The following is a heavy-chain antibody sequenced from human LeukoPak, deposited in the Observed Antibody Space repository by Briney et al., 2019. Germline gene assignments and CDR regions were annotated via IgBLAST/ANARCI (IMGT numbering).Heavy chain of an antibody. CDR3: AREGSYYDSSGYYREFDY. CDR1: GFTFSSYS. D-gene: IGHD3-22*01. CDR2: ISSSSYI. J-gene: IGHJ4*02. Sequence: GGSLRLSCAASGFTFSSYSMNWVRQAPGKGLEWVSSISSSSYIYYADSVKGRFTISRDNAKNSLYLQMNSLRAEDTAVYYCAREGSYYDSSGYYREFDYWGQGTLVTVSS. V-gene: IGHV3-21*01.